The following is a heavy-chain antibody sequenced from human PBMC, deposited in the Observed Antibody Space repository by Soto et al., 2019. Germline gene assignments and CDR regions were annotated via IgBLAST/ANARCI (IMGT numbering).Heavy chain of an antibody. Sequence: SETLSLTCTVSGGSISSSSYYWGWIRQPPGKGLEWIGSIYYSGSTYYNPSLKSRVTISVDTSKNQFSLKLSSVTAADTAVYYCARHRRAAAGDVDYWGQGTLVTVS. J-gene: IGHJ4*02. CDR3: ARHRRAAAGDVDY. D-gene: IGHD6-13*01. V-gene: IGHV4-39*01. CDR2: IYYSGST. CDR1: GGSISSSSYY.